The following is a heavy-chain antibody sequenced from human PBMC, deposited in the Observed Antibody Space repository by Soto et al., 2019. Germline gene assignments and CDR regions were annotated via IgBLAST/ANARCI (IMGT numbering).Heavy chain of an antibody. J-gene: IGHJ6*02. V-gene: IGHV1-69*01. Sequence: QVQLVQSGAEVKKPGSSVKVSCKASGGTFSSYAISWVRQAPGQGLEWVGGIIPISGTANYAQKFQGRVTITADESTSTSYMELSSLRSEDTAVYYWARSQGSSTSLELYYYYYYGMDVWGQGTTVTVSS. CDR1: GGTFSSYA. CDR3: ARSQGSSTSLELYYYYYYGMDV. D-gene: IGHD2-2*01. CDR2: IIPISGTA.